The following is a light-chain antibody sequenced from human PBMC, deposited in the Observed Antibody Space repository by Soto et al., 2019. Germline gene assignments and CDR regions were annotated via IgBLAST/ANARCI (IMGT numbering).Light chain of an antibody. Sequence: QSVLTQPASVSGSPGQSITISCTGTSSDVGGYNYVSWYQQYPGIAPKLMLYEVSNRPSGVSHRFSGSKSGNTASLTISGLQAEDEADYYCSSYTSSSTLFGGGTKVTVL. CDR3: SSYTSSSTL. CDR2: EVS. V-gene: IGLV2-14*01. J-gene: IGLJ2*01. CDR1: SSDVGGYNY.